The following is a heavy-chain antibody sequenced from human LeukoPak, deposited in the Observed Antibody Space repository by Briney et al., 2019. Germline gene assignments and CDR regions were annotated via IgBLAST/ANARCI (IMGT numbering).Heavy chain of an antibody. J-gene: IGHJ4*02. V-gene: IGHV4-59*01. CDR3: AREGGGSSWYLFDY. CDR2: IFHSGST. Sequence: SETLSLTCTVSGGSISSYYWSWIRQPPGKGLEWIGYIFHSGSTNYNPSLKSRVAISVDTSKNQFSLKLNSVTAADTAVYYCAREGGGSSWYLFDYWGQGTLVTVSS. CDR1: GGSISSYY. D-gene: IGHD6-13*01.